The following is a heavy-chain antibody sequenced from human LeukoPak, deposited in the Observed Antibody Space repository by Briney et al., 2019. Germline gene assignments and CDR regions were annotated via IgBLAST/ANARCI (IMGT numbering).Heavy chain of an antibody. V-gene: IGHV4-59*01. Sequence: SETLSLTCTVSGGSISSYYWFWIRQPPGKGLEWIGYFYYTGNTNYNPSLKSRVTISVDTSKNQFSLRLGSVTAADTAVYYCARGSVALGAVDPWGQGTLVTVSS. CDR3: ARGSVALGAVDP. J-gene: IGHJ5*02. D-gene: IGHD3-10*01. CDR1: GGSISSYY. CDR2: FYYTGNT.